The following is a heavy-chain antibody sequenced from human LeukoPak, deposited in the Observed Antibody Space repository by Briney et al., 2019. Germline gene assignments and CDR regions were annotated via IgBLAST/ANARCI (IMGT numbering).Heavy chain of an antibody. D-gene: IGHD5-24*01. Sequence: SETLSLTCAVYGGSFSGYYWSWIRQPPGKGLEWIGEINHSGSTNYNPSLKSRVTISVDTSKNQFSLKLSSVTAADTAVYYCARAKRWLQLRGFDYWGQGTLVTVSS. V-gene: IGHV4-34*01. CDR2: INHSGST. CDR1: GGSFSGYY. CDR3: ARAKRWLQLRGFDY. J-gene: IGHJ4*02.